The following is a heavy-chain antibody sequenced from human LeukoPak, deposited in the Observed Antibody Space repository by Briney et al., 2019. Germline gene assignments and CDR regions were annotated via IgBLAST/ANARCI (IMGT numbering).Heavy chain of an antibody. J-gene: IGHJ5*02. V-gene: IGHV1-18*01. Sequence: ASVKVSCKASGYSFTGKYMHWVRQAPGQGLEWMGWISAYNGNTNYAQKLQGRVTMTTDTSTSTAYMELRSLRSDDTAVYYCARDSNPANWFDPWGQGTLVTVSS. CDR3: ARDSNPANWFDP. D-gene: IGHD4-11*01. CDR2: ISAYNGNT. CDR1: GYSFTGKY.